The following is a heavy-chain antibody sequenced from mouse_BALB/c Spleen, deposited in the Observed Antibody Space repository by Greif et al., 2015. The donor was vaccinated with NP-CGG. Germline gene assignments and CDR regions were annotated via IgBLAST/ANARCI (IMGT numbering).Heavy chain of an antibody. CDR3: ARDYDY. CDR2: IRNKANGYTT. V-gene: IGHV7-3*02. CDR1: GFTFTDYY. Sequence: EVKLMESGGGLVQPGGSLRLSCATSGFTFTDYYMSWARQPPGKALEWLGFIRNKANGYTTEYSASVKGRFTISRDNSQSILYLQMNTLRAEDSATYYCARDYDYWGQGTTLTVSS. J-gene: IGHJ2*01.